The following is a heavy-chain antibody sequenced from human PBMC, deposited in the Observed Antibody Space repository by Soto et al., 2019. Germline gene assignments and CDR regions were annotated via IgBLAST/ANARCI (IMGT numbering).Heavy chain of an antibody. J-gene: IGHJ3*02. V-gene: IGHV3-30*18. CDR2: ISYDGSNK. D-gene: IGHD6-19*01. CDR3: ANVAVAGTGQDAFDI. CDR1: GFTFSSYG. Sequence: QVQLVESGGGVVQPGRSLRLSCAASGFTFSSYGMHWVRQAPGKGLEWLAVISYDGSNKYYADSVKGRFTISRDNSKNTLYLQMNSLRAEDTAVYYCANVAVAGTGQDAFDIWGQGTMVTVSS.